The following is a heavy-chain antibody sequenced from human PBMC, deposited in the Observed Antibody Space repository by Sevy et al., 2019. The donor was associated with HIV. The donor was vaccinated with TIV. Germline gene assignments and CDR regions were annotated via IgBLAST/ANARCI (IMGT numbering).Heavy chain of an antibody. D-gene: IGHD6-19*01. CDR2: IYHSGRT. J-gene: IGHJ6*02. Sequence: SETLSLTCTVSGGSFTRNSYYWGWIRQPPGKGLEWIGSIYHSGRTYYNPSLKSRVTISVDTSKNQFSLRLSSVTASDTAVFYCARQGSETAVSGTQQKYSYYYGMDVWGQGTTVTVSS. V-gene: IGHV4-39*01. CDR1: GGSFTRNSYY. CDR3: ARQGSETAVSGTQQKYSYYYGMDV.